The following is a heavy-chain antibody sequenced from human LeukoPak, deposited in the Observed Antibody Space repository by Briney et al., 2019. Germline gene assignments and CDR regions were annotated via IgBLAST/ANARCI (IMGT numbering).Heavy chain of an antibody. CDR2: INHSGST. Sequence: PSETLSLTCAVYGGSFSGYYWSWIRQPPGKGLEWIGEINHSGSTNYNPSLKSRVTISVDTSKNQFSLKLSSVTAADTAVYYCARVGGSRTRNWFDPWGQGTLVTVSS. V-gene: IGHV4-34*01. J-gene: IGHJ5*02. CDR1: GGSFSGYY. D-gene: IGHD1-26*01. CDR3: ARVGGSRTRNWFDP.